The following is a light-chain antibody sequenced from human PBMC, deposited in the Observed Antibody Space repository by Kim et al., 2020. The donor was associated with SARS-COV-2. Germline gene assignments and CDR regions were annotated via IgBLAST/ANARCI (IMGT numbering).Light chain of an antibody. CDR1: QNVSSN. CDR2: GAS. Sequence: VSPGQRATLSCSASQNVSSNLAWYQQNPGQAPRLLIYGASTRATGIPASFSGSGSGTEFTLTISSLQSEDFAVYYCQQYNNWPLTFGGGTKVDIK. CDR3: QQYNNWPLT. V-gene: IGKV3-15*01. J-gene: IGKJ4*01.